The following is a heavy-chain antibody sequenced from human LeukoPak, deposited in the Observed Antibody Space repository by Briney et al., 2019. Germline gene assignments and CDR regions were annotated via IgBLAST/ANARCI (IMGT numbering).Heavy chain of an antibody. CDR2: IYSGGST. V-gene: IGHV3-66*02. D-gene: IGHD7-27*01. Sequence: GGSLRLSCAVSGFTVRSYYMRWVRQAPGKGLEGVSVIYSGGSTYYADSVKGRFTISRDNSKNTLYLQMNSLRAEDTAVYYCAREPRTGGYFDYWGQGTLVTVSS. CDR1: GFTVRSYY. CDR3: AREPRTGGYFDY. J-gene: IGHJ4*02.